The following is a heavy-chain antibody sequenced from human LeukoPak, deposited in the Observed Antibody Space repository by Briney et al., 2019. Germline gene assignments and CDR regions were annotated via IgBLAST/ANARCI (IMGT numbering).Heavy chain of an antibody. J-gene: IGHJ4*02. CDR3: ARGVGQRLLIDY. CDR2: IRYDGSNK. V-gene: IGHV3-30*02. CDR1: GFTFSSYG. Sequence: PGGSLRLXCAASGFTFSSYGMHWVRQAPGKGLEWVAFIRYDGSNKYYADSVKGRFTISRDNSKNTLYLQMNSLRAEDTAVYYCARGVGQRLLIDYWGQGTLVTVSS. D-gene: IGHD2-15*01.